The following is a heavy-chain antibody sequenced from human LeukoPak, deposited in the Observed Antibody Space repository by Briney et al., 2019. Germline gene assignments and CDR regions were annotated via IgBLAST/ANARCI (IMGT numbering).Heavy chain of an antibody. D-gene: IGHD1-26*01. Sequence: GGSLRLSCAASGFTFSRYWMSWVRQAPGKGLEWVANIKQDGSEKYYVDSVKGRFTISRDNAEKSVYLQMNSLRVEDTGVYYCARLVGDRTIYDSWGQGTLVTVSS. CDR3: ARLVGDRTIYDS. V-gene: IGHV3-7*01. CDR1: GFTFSRYW. CDR2: IKQDGSEK. J-gene: IGHJ4*02.